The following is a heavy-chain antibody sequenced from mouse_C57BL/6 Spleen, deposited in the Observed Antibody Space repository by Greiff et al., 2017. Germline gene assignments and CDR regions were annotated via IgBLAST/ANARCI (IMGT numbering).Heavy chain of an antibody. CDR2: IYPGDGDT. J-gene: IGHJ1*03. CDR3: ARGGDYDGYFEV. Sequence: QVQLQQSGPELVKPGASVKISCKASGYAFSSSWMNWVKQRPGKGLEWIGRIYPGDGDTNYNGKVKGKATLTADKSSSTAYMQLSSLTSEDSAVYFCARGGDYDGYFEVWGTGTTVTVSS. V-gene: IGHV1-82*01. CDR1: GYAFSSSW. D-gene: IGHD2-4*01.